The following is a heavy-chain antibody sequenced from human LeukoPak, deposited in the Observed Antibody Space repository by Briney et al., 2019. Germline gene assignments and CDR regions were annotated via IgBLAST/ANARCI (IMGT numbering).Heavy chain of an antibody. V-gene: IGHV4-39*01. D-gene: IGHD6-19*01. J-gene: IGHJ4*02. Sequence: SETLSLTCTVSGGSISNSIYHRCWIRHPPGKGLEWIGSIYYRRNTYYNPSLKSRVTISVDTSKNQFSLKLSSVTAADTAVYYCSRLRSGVAGDYWGQGTLVTVSS. CDR2: IYYRRNT. CDR1: GGSISNSIYH. CDR3: SRLRSGVAGDY.